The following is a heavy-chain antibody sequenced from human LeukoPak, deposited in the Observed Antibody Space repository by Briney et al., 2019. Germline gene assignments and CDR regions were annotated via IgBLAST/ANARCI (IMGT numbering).Heavy chain of an antibody. Sequence: GGSLRLSCAASGFTFSSYGMHWVRQAPGKGLEWVAFIRYDGSNKYYADSVKGRFTISRDNSKNTLYLQMNSLRAEDTAVYYCAKDGHYYDSSAWGYFDYWGQGTLVTVSS. J-gene: IGHJ4*02. CDR1: GFTFSSYG. CDR2: IRYDGSNK. D-gene: IGHD3-22*01. V-gene: IGHV3-30*02. CDR3: AKDGHYYDSSAWGYFDY.